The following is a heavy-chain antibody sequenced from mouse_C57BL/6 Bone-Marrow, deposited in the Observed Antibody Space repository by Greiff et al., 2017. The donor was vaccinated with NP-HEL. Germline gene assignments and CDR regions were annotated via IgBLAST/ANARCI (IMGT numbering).Heavy chain of an antibody. CDR3: ARSGDSSGPFAY. J-gene: IGHJ3*01. CDR2: IDPSDSYT. CDR1: GYTFTSYW. Sequence: QVQLPQPGAELVKPGASVKLSCKASGYTFTSYWMQWVKQRPGQGLEWIGEIDPSDSYTNYNQKFKGKATLTVDTSSSTAYMQLSSLTSEDSAVYYCARSGDSSGPFAYWGQGTLVTVSA. V-gene: IGHV1-50*01. D-gene: IGHD3-2*02.